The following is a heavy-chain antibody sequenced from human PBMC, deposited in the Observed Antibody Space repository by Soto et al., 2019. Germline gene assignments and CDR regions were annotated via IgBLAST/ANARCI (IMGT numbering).Heavy chain of an antibody. CDR1: GGTFSSYA. J-gene: IGHJ4*02. V-gene: IGHV1-69*01. Sequence: QVQLVQYGAEVKNPGSSVKVACKASGGTFSSYAISWVRQAPGQGLEWMGGIIPLFGTANYAQKFQGRVTITAEESTSTAYMELSSLRSEDTAVYYCTREKTEGGYCTNGVCYTFDYWGQGTMVTVSS. D-gene: IGHD2-8*01. CDR2: IIPLFGTA. CDR3: TREKTEGGYCTNGVCYTFDY.